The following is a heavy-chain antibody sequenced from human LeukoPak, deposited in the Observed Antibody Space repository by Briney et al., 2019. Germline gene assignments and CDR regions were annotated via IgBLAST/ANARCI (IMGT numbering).Heavy chain of an antibody. J-gene: IGHJ4*02. V-gene: IGHV3-21*01. CDR3: ASKVAAHRPLDY. CDR2: ISSSSSYI. Sequence: GGSLRLSCAASGFTFSSYSMNWVRQAPGKGLEWVSSISSSSSYIYYADSVKGRFTISRDNAKNSLYLQMNSLRAEDTAVYYCASKVAAHRPLDYWGQGTLVTVSS. D-gene: IGHD6-6*01. CDR1: GFTFSSYS.